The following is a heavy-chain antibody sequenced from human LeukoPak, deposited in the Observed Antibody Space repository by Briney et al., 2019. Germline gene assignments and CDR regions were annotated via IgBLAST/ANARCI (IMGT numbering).Heavy chain of an antibody. CDR3: ARYLGIGSQRYYFDY. D-gene: IGHD6-19*01. Sequence: SQTLSLTCAISGDSVSSSSAAWSWIRQSPSRGLEWLERTYYRSKWYDDYAVSVKSRITINPDTSKNQFSLQLTSVTPEDTAVYYCARYLGIGSQRYYFDYWGQGTLVAVS. CDR1: GDSVSSSSAA. CDR2: TYYRSKWYD. V-gene: IGHV6-1*01. J-gene: IGHJ4*02.